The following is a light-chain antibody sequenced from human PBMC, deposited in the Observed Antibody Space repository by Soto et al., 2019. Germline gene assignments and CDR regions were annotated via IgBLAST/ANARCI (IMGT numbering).Light chain of an antibody. CDR3: QQYNNWPPIT. V-gene: IGKV3-15*01. J-gene: IGKJ5*01. CDR1: QSVGTN. CDR2: GAY. Sequence: VMTQSPATLSVSPGERATLSCRASQSVGTNLAWYQQKRGQPPRLIIFGAYARVADIPARFSGSGSGTEFTLTISSLQSEDFAVYYCQQYNNWPPITFGQGTRLEIK.